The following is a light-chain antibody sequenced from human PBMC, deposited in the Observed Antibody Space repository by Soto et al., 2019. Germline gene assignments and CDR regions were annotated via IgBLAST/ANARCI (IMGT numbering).Light chain of an antibody. J-gene: IGLJ1*01. CDR3: SSYTSSGTYV. CDR1: SSDIGGYEY. Sequence: QSALPQPASVSGSPGQSIIISCTGTSSDIGGYEYVCWYQQHPGKVPKLMIYDVTDRPSGVSDRFSGSKSGNTASLTISGLQSEDEADYYCSSYTSSGTYVVGTGTKLTVL. CDR2: DVT. V-gene: IGLV2-14*03.